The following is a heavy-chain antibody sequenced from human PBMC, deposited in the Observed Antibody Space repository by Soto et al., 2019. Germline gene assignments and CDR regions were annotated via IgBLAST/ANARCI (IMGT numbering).Heavy chain of an antibody. V-gene: IGHV3-30*18. CDR1: GFTFSSYG. D-gene: IGHD3-3*01. J-gene: IGHJ3*02. CDR2: ISYDGSNK. Sequence: GGSLRLSCAASGFTFSSYGMHWVRQAPGKGLEWVAVISYDGSNKYYADSVKGRFTISRDNSKNTLYLQMNSLRAEDTAVYYCAKDSQDLTIFGLTDAFDIWGQGTMVTVSS. CDR3: AKDSQDLTIFGLTDAFDI.